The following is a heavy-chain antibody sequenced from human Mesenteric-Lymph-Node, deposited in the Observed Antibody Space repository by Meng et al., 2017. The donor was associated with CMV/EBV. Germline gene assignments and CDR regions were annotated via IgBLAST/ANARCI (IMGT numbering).Heavy chain of an antibody. V-gene: IGHV3-30*04. J-gene: IGHJ3*01. CDR2: ISYDGSNK. Sequence: GESLKISCAASGFTFSSYAMHWVRQAPGKGLEWVAVISYDGSNKYYADSVKGRFTISRDDAKNSLYLQMNSLRPEDTALYYCAKGITIFDAFDVWGQGTTVTVSS. CDR3: AKGITIFDAFDV. D-gene: IGHD3-3*02. CDR1: GFTFSSYA.